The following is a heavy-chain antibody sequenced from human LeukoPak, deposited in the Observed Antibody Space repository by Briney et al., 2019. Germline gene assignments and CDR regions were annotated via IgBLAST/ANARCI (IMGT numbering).Heavy chain of an antibody. J-gene: IGHJ6*03. Sequence: PGGSLRLSCAASGFTFSSYSMNWVRQAPGKGLEWVSYISSCSSTIYYADSVKGRFTISRDNAKNSLYLQMNSLRAEDTAVYYCARGGEDTIFGVVSYYYYYYMDVWGKGTTVTVS. D-gene: IGHD3-3*01. V-gene: IGHV3-48*04. CDR3: ARGGEDTIFGVVSYYYYYYMDV. CDR1: GFTFSSYS. CDR2: ISSCSSTI.